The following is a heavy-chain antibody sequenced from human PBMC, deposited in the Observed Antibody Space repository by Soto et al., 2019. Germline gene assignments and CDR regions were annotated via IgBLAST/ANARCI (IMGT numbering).Heavy chain of an antibody. CDR2: ISWNSGTI. D-gene: IGHD2-8*01. J-gene: IGHJ4*02. Sequence: EVQLVESGGDLVQPGRSLRLSCAASGFTFDDYAMHWVRQGPGKGLEWVSGISWNSGTIVYADSVKGRFTISRDNAKNSLYLQMNSLRAEDTALYYCTKGRYTMNTNGRLFDYWGQGTLVTVSS. CDR1: GFTFDDYA. V-gene: IGHV3-9*01. CDR3: TKGRYTMNTNGRLFDY.